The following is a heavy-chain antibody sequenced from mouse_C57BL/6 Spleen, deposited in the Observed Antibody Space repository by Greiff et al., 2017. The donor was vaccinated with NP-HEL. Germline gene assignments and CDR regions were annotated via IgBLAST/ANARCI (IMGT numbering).Heavy chain of an antibody. CDR1: GYTFTSYW. D-gene: IGHD2-3*01. J-gene: IGHJ4*01. CDR2: IDPSDSYT. Sequence: QVQLQQPGAELVMPGASVKLSCKASGYTFTSYWMHWVKQRPGQGLEWIGEIDPSDSYTNYNQKFKGKSTLTVDKSSSTAYMQLSSLTSEDSAVYYYARSRGDGYYVGYAMDYWGQGTSVTVSS. V-gene: IGHV1-69*01. CDR3: ARSRGDGYYVGYAMDY.